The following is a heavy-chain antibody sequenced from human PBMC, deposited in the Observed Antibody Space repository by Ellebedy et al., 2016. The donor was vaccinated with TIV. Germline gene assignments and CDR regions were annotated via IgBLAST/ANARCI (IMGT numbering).Heavy chain of an antibody. CDR3: ASEYSSGWYVPGY. CDR2: IHYLGNT. D-gene: IGHD6-19*01. V-gene: IGHV4-59*02. CDR1: GGSVSNSY. Sequence: SETLSLTCTVSGGSVSNSYWSWIRQPPGRGLEWVGYIHYLGNTNYNPSLKSRATISLDTSTKQFSLKLSSVTAADTAVYYCASEYSSGWYVPGYWGQGTLVTVSS. J-gene: IGHJ4*02.